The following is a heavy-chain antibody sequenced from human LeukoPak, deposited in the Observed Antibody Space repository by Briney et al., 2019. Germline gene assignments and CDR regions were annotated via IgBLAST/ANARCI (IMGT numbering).Heavy chain of an antibody. V-gene: IGHV4-61*02. D-gene: IGHD6-13*01. CDR2: IYTSGST. Sequence: SQTLSLTCTVSGGSISSGSYYWSWIRQPAGKGLEWIGRIYTSGSTNYNPSLKSRVTISVDTSKNQFSLKLSSVTAADTAVYYCAAWYSSSWHGDMGWFDPWGQGTLVTVSS. CDR1: GGSISSGSYY. CDR3: AAWYSSSWHGDMGWFDP. J-gene: IGHJ5*02.